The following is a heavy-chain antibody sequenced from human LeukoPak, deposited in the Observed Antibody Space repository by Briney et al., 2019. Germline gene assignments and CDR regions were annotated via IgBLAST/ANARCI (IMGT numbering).Heavy chain of an antibody. CDR1: GYTFTSYD. J-gene: IGHJ4*02. D-gene: IGHD3-10*01. CDR3: ARVRVRGVVFDY. V-gene: IGHV1-8*01. Sequence: ASVKVSCKASGYTFTSYDINWVRQATGQGLEWMGWMNPNSGNTGYAQKFQGRVTMTRNTSISTAYMELSSLRSEDTAVYYCARVRVRGVVFDYWGQGTLVTVSS. CDR2: MNPNSGNT.